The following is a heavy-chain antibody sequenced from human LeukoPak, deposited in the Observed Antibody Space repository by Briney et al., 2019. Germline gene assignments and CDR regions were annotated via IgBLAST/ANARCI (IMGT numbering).Heavy chain of an antibody. Sequence: GSLRLSCAASGFTFSSYAMSWVRQAPGKGLEWIGEINHSGSTNYNPSLKSRVTISVDTSKNQFSLKLSSVTAADTAVYYCARGQIFDYWGQGTLVTVSS. V-gene: IGHV4-34*01. J-gene: IGHJ4*02. CDR3: ARGQIFDY. CDR2: INHSGST. CDR1: GFTFSSYA.